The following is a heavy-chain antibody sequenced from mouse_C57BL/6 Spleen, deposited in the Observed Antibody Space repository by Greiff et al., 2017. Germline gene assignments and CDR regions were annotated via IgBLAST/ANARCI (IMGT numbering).Heavy chain of an antibody. CDR2: IYPGSGST. V-gene: IGHV1-55*01. CDR1: GYTFTSYW. Sequence: VQLQQPGAELVKPGASVKMSCKASGYTFTSYWITWVKQRPGQGLEWIGDIYPGSGSTNYNEKFKSKATLTADTSSSTAYMQLSSLTSEDAAVYYCARRAYYYAMDYWGQGTSVTVSS. CDR3: ARRAYYYAMDY. D-gene: IGHD2-10*01. J-gene: IGHJ4*01.